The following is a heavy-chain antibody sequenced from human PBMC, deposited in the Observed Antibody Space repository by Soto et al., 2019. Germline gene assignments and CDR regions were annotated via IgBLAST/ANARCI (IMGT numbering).Heavy chain of an antibody. CDR2: IYPGDSDS. CDR3: AKHEGYCSTTTCSNFDY. Sequence: ESLKISCKGSGFTCTSYWIAWVRQMPGKGLEWMGIIYPGDSDSSYSPSFQGQVTISADKSINTAYLHWSSLKASDTAIYYCAKHEGYCSTTTCSNFDYWGQGTLVTVSS. J-gene: IGHJ4*02. CDR1: GFTCTSYW. V-gene: IGHV5-51*01. D-gene: IGHD2-2*01.